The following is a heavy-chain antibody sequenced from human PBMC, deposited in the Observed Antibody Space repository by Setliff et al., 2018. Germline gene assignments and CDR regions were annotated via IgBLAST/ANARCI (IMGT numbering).Heavy chain of an antibody. D-gene: IGHD3-10*01. J-gene: IGHJ4*02. CDR3: ARSLGSGSYYNSRPFYSDY. CDR2: IYSSGNT. CDR1: DVSISGYY. V-gene: IGHV4-4*08. Sequence: SETLSLTCTVSDVSISGYYWSWIRQPPGKGLEWIGDIYSSGNTNYNPSLKSRVTISVDTSKNQFSLNLTSVTAADTAVYYCARSLGSGSYYNSRPFYSDYWGQGTLVTVSS.